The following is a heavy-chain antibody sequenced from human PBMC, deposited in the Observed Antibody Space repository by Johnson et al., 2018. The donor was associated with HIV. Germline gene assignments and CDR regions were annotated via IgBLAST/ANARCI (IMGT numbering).Heavy chain of an antibody. J-gene: IGHJ3*02. Sequence: EVQLVESGGGLEQPGGSLRLSCADSGCTFSRDDMHGVRQATGKGLEWVSGIGTAGDTYYPGSVKGRFTISRENAKNSLYLQMNSLRAGDTAVYYCARANRGRNDAFDIWGQGTMVSVSS. D-gene: IGHD2-15*01. CDR2: IGTAGDT. CDR3: ARANRGRNDAFDI. CDR1: GCTFSRDD. V-gene: IGHV3-13*01.